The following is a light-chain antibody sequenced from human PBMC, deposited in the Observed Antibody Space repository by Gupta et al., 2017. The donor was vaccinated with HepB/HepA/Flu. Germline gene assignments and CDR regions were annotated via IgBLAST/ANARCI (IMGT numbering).Light chain of an antibody. J-gene: IGKJ2*01. V-gene: IGKV3-11*01. CDR1: QSACSY. CDR2: DAS. Sequence: EIVLTQSPATLSLSPGERATLSVRASQSACSYLAWYQQKPGQAPRLLIDDASNRATGIPASVSGTGSDTDFTLTSGGLEPEDFAVYYRQKRRNWSLLTFGEGTKLEIK. CDR3: QKRRNWSLLT.